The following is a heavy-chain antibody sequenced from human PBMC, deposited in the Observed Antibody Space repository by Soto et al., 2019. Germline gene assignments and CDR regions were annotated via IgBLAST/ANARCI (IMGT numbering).Heavy chain of an antibody. V-gene: IGHV1-18*01. CDR1: GYPFTNYG. CDR2: ISGHSGGT. D-gene: IGHD1-26*01. Sequence: ASVKVSCKASGYPFTNYGINWVRQAPGQGLEWMGWISGHSGGTKYGPKFQDRFTMVTDTSTNTAYMELRSLKSDDTAVYYCAKDGGQGTRMYVCGMDVWGQGTTVTVSS. CDR3: AKDGGQGTRMYVCGMDV. J-gene: IGHJ6*02.